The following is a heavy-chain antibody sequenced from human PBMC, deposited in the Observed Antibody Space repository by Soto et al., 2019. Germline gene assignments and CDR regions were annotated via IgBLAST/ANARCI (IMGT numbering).Heavy chain of an antibody. CDR3: ARVPTHYDILTGYYMLYFDY. CDR1: GCSISSYY. CDR2: IYYSGST. J-gene: IGHJ4*02. V-gene: IGHV4-59*01. D-gene: IGHD3-9*01. Sequence: SETLSLTCTVSGCSISSYYWSWIRQPPGKGLEWIGYIYYSGSTNYNPSLKSRVTISVDTSKNQFSLKLSSVTAADTAVYYCARVPTHYDILTGYYMLYFDYWGQGTLVTVSS.